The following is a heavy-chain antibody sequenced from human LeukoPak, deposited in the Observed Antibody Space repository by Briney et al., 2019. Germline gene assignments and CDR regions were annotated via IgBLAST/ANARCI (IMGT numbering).Heavy chain of an antibody. J-gene: IGHJ4*02. Sequence: SETLSLTCTVSGGSISITSYYWGWIRQPPGKGLEWIGSMYSSGSTYYNPSLKSRVTISVDTSKNQFSLKLSSVTAADTAVYYCARDSEWIQLWLRKFGYFDYWGQGTLVTVSS. V-gene: IGHV4-39*07. CDR3: ARDSEWIQLWLRKFGYFDY. CDR2: MYSSGST. CDR1: GGSISITSYY. D-gene: IGHD5-18*01.